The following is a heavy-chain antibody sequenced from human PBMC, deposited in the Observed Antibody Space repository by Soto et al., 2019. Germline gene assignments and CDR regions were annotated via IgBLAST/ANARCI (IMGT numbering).Heavy chain of an antibody. J-gene: IGHJ6*02. D-gene: IGHD4-4*01. CDR3: ARAAPILTTLYYYYGMDV. V-gene: IGHV1-18*01. CDR1: GYTFTSYG. CDR2: ISAYNGNT. Sequence: SVKVSCKASGYTFTSYGISWVRQAPGQGLEWMGWISAYNGNTNYAQKLQGRVTMTTDTSTSTAYMELRSLRSDDTAVYYCARAAPILTTLYYYYGMDVWGQGTTVTVSS.